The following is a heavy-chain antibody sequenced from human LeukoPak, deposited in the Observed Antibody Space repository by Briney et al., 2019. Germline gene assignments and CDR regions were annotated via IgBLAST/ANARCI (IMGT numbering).Heavy chain of an antibody. D-gene: IGHD3-22*01. CDR3: ARAGETQYYDSSGYYRYLYYYYGMDV. Sequence: GGSLRLSCATSGFTFSSYGMRWVRQAPGKGLEWVAVIWYDGSNKYYADSVKGRFTISRDNSKNTLYLQMNSMRAEDTAVYYCARAGETQYYDSSGYYRYLYYYYGMDVWGQGTTVTVSS. CDR1: GFTFSSYG. V-gene: IGHV3-33*01. CDR2: IWYDGSNK. J-gene: IGHJ6*02.